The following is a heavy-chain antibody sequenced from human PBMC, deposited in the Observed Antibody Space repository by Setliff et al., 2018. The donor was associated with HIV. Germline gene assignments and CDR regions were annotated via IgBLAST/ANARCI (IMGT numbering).Heavy chain of an antibody. CDR2: IHHSGGT. CDR1: YGSISGHY. V-gene: IGHV4-59*08. CDR3: ARQPLYNDYDWRSYYFDY. Sequence: SETLSLTCTVSYGSISGHYWTWIRQLPGKGLEWIGYIHHSGGTQYNPSLMSRLTMSVDSSKNQFSLKLRSVTAADTAVYYCARQPLYNDYDWRSYYFDYWGQGSLVTVSS. D-gene: IGHD5-12*01. J-gene: IGHJ4*02.